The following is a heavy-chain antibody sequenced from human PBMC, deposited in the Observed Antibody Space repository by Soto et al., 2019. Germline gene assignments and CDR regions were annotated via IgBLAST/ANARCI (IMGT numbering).Heavy chain of an antibody. CDR1: GYTFTGYY. J-gene: IGHJ6*02. CDR3: ARDRSTDYDILTTYGMDV. D-gene: IGHD3-9*01. CDR2: INPNSGGT. Sequence: ASVKVSCKASGYTFTGYYMHWVRQAPGQGLEWMGWINPNSGGTNYAQKFQGWVTMTRDTSISTAYMELSRLRSDDTAVYYCARDRSTDYDILTTYGMDVWGQGTTVTVSS. V-gene: IGHV1-2*04.